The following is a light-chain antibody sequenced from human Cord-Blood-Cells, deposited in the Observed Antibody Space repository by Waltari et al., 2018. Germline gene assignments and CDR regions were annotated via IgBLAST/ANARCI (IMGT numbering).Light chain of an antibody. CDR2: EGS. J-gene: IGLJ3*02. V-gene: IGLV2-23*01. CDR1: SSDVGSYNL. Sequence: SALTQPASVSGSPGQSIPISCTGTSSDVGSYNLVSWYQQHPGKAPKLMIYEGSKRPAGVSNRFSGSKSGNTASLTISGLQAEDEADYYCCSYAGSSTWVFGGGTKLTVL. CDR3: CSYAGSSTWV.